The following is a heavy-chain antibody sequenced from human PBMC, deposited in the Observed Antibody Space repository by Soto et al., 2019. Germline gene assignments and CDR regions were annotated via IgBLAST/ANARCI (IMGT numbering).Heavy chain of an antibody. J-gene: IGHJ4*02. CDR1: GFTFSSYG. V-gene: IGHV3-30*18. Sequence: QVQLVESGGGVVQPGRSLRLSCAASGFTFSSYGMHWVRQAPGKGLEWVAVISYDGSNKYYADSVKGRFTISRDNSKNTQYLQMNSLRAEDTAGYYCAKEVGYSYGSPFDYWGQGTLVTVSS. D-gene: IGHD5-18*01. CDR3: AKEVGYSYGSPFDY. CDR2: ISYDGSNK.